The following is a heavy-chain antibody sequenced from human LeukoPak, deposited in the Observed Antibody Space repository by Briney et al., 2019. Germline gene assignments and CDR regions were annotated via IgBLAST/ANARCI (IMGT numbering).Heavy chain of an antibody. D-gene: IGHD3-9*01. CDR3: ARDSSRRPQKYDIATSFSTEN. J-gene: IGHJ4*02. V-gene: IGHV1-2*02. Sequence: GASVTVSCKTSGYTFTDYYIHWVRQAPRQGLESMGWINPKIGGTNYAPRFQGRVSMTSDTSITTAYMQLRRVTSDDTAVYYCARDSSRRPQKYDIATSFSTENWGQGTLVAVSS. CDR1: GYTFTDYY. CDR2: INPKIGGT.